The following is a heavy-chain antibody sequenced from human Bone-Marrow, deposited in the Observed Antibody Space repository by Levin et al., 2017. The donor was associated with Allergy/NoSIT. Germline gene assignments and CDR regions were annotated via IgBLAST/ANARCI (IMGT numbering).Heavy chain of an antibody. V-gene: IGHV4-39*01. CDR2: ISYTGST. J-gene: IGHJ4*02. Sequence: SETLSLTCSVSGVSISSTSYYWGWIRQPPGKGLEWIGIISYTGSTYYSPSLKSRVTASVDTSTNQFSLNLRSMTAADTAVYYCVRHEVVVTTTIDSWGQGTLVTVSS. D-gene: IGHD2-21*02. CDR1: GVSISSTSYY. CDR3: VRHEVVVTTTIDS.